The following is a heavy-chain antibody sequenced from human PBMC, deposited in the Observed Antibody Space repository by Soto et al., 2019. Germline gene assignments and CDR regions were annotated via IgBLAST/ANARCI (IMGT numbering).Heavy chain of an antibody. CDR2: INHSGST. D-gene: IGHD6-13*01. Sequence: SETLSLTCAVYGGSFSGYYWSWIRQPPGKGLEWIGEINHSGSTNYNPSLKSRVTISVDTSKNQFSLKLSSVTAADTAVYYCARGGRSSSWFRSMDVWGKGTTVTVSS. J-gene: IGHJ6*04. V-gene: IGHV4-34*01. CDR1: GGSFSGYY. CDR3: ARGGRSSSWFRSMDV.